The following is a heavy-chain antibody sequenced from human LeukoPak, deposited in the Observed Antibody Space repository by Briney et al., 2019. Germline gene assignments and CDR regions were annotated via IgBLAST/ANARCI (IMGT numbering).Heavy chain of an antibody. CDR3: ATGTHYDLLPF. CDR2: FDPGSGEI. J-gene: IGHJ4*02. D-gene: IGHD3-9*01. V-gene: IGHV1-24*01. Sequence: HRASVKVSCKVSGYSITELSTHWVQQAPGKGLEWMGGFDPGSGEIIYEQKFQDRDTMTGDTSTDTAYMELGSLRSEDTALYYCATGTHYDLLPFWGQGTLVTVSS. CDR1: GYSITELS.